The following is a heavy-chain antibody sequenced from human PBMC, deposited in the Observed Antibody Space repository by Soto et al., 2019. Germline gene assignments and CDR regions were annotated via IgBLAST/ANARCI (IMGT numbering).Heavy chain of an antibody. Sequence: GGSLRLSCAASGFTFSSYGMHWVRQAPGKGLEWVAVISYDGSNKYYADSVKGRFTISRDNSKNTLYLQMNSLRAEDTAVYYCAKDLVAVAGSLDYWGQGTLVTVSS. J-gene: IGHJ4*02. CDR1: GFTFSSYG. CDR3: AKDLVAVAGSLDY. V-gene: IGHV3-30*18. D-gene: IGHD6-19*01. CDR2: ISYDGSNK.